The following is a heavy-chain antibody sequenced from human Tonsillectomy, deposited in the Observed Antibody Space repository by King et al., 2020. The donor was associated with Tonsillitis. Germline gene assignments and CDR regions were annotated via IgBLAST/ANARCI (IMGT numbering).Heavy chain of an antibody. CDR2: ISSSSGTI. D-gene: IGHD3-16*01. CDR3: ARNPVGQGGGGQN. CDR1: GFTFTSYS. V-gene: IGHV3-48*02. Sequence: VQLVESGGGLVQPGGSLRLSCAASGFTFTSYSMNWVRQAPGKGLEWVSYISSSSGTIYYADSVKGRFTISRDNAKNSLFLQMNSLRDEDTAVYYWARNPVGQGGGGQNWGQGTRLT. J-gene: IGHJ1*01.